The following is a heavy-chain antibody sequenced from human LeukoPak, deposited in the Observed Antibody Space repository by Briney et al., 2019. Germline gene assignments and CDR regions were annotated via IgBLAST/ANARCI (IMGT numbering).Heavy chain of an antibody. J-gene: IGHJ4*02. V-gene: IGHV3-33*06. CDR1: GFTFSSYG. CDR3: AKSGASGRYFDY. Sequence: GGSLRLSCAASGFTFSSYGMHWVRQAPGKGLEWVAVIWYDGSNKYYADSVKGRFTISRDNSKNTLYLQMNSLRAEDTALYYCAKSGASGRYFDYWGQGTLVTVSS. D-gene: IGHD2-15*01. CDR2: IWYDGSNK.